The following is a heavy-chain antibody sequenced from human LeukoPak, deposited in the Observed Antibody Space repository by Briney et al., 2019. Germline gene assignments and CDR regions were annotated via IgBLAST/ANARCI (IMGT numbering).Heavy chain of an antibody. D-gene: IGHD2-2*02. CDR1: GFTFSSYS. J-gene: IGHJ3*02. CDR2: ISSSSSYI. Sequence: PGGSLRLSCAASGFTFSSYSMNWVRQAPGKGLEWVSSISSSSSYIYYADSVKGRFTISRDNAKNSLYLQMNSLRAEDTAVYYCARGAGQGQLLYLIAFDIWGQGTMVTVSS. CDR3: ARGAGQGQLLYLIAFDI. V-gene: IGHV3-21*01.